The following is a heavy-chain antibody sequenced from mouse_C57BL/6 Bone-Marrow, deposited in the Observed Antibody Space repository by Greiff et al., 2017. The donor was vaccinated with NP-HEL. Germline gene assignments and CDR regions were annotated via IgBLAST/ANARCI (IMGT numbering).Heavy chain of an antibody. CDR2: IDPSDSYT. D-gene: IGHD1-1*01. Sequence: QVQLQQPGAELVKPGASVKLSCKASGYTFPSYWMQWVKQRPGQGLEWIGEIDPSDSYTNYNQKFKGKATLTVDTSSSTAYMQLSSLTSEDSAVYYCARGDYYGSSYGYFDVWGTGTTVTVSS. J-gene: IGHJ1*03. CDR1: GYTFPSYW. V-gene: IGHV1-50*01. CDR3: ARGDYYGSSYGYFDV.